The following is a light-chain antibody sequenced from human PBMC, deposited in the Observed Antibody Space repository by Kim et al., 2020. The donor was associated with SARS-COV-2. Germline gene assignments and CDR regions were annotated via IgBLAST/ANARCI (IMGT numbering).Light chain of an antibody. CDR1: KLGDKY. J-gene: IGLJ2*01. CDR3: QAWDSGTVV. CDR2: QDN. V-gene: IGLV3-1*01. Sequence: SYELTQPPSVSVSPGQTVSITCSGDKLGDKYACWYQQKPGQSPILIMYQDNKRPSGIPERFSGSNSGNRATLTISGTQAMDEADYYCQAWDSGTVVFGGGTKVTVL.